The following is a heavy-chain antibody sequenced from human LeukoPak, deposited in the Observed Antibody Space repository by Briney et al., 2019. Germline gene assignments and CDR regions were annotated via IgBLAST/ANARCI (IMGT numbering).Heavy chain of an antibody. D-gene: IGHD6-6*01. CDR3: ARGAPERISSFTNYYFDY. V-gene: IGHV3-30-3*01. CDR1: GFTFSSYA. CDR2: ISYDGNNK. J-gene: IGHJ4*02. Sequence: SLRLSCAASGFTFSSYAMYWVRQAPGKGLEWVAVISYDGNNKYYADSVKGRFTISRDDSKNTLSLQMNSLRAEDTAVYYCARGAPERISSFTNYYFDYWGQGTLVTVSS.